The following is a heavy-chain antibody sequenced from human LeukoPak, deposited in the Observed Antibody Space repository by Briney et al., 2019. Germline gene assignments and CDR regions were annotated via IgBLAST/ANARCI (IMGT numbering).Heavy chain of an antibody. J-gene: IGHJ6*02. CDR2: IILIFDTA. Sequence: SVKVSCKASGGTFSSYSISCVRQAPGQGLEWMGGIILIFDTADYAQKFQGRVTITADESTSTAYMELSSLRSEDTAVFYCARISLGAIWGYYYGMDVWGQGTTVTVSS. D-gene: IGHD1-26*01. CDR3: ARISLGAIWGYYYGMDV. V-gene: IGHV1-69*01. CDR1: GGTFSSYS.